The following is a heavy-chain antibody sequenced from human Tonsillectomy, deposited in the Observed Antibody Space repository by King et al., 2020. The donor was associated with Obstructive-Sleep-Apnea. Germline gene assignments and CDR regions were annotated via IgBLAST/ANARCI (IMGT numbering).Heavy chain of an antibody. D-gene: IGHD6-25*01. CDR3: ARATVQRPLDY. CDR2: IYLDDDE. CDR1: GFSLSTSGVG. J-gene: IGHJ4*02. V-gene: IGHV2-5*02. Sequence: ITLKESGPTLVKPTQTLTLTCTFSGFSLSTSGVGVGWIRQPPGKALEWLALIYLDDDERYSPSLKSRLTITKDTSKNQVVLTMTNMDPVDTATYYCARATVQRPLDYWGQGTLVTVSS.